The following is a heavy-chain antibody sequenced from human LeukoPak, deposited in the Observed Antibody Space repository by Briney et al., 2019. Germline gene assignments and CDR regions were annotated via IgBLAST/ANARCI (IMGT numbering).Heavy chain of an antibody. Sequence: GGSLRLSCAASGFAFSSYAMSWVRQAPGKGLEWVSAISGSGGSTYYADSVKGRFTISRDNSKNTLYLQMNSLRAEDTAVYYCAKARGATYGTYYFDYWGQGTLVTVSS. CDR2: ISGSGGST. V-gene: IGHV3-23*01. CDR3: AKARGATYGTYYFDY. CDR1: GFAFSSYA. D-gene: IGHD4/OR15-4a*01. J-gene: IGHJ4*02.